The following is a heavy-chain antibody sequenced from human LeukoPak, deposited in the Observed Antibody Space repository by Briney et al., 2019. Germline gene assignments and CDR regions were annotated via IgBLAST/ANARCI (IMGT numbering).Heavy chain of an antibody. CDR1: GFTFSSYA. Sequence: GGSLRLSCAASGFTFSSYAMHWVRQAPGKGREWGAVISYDGSNKYYADSVKGRFTISRDNSKNTLYLQMNSLRAEDTAVYYCARGWDILTGYYGRHFDYWGQGTLVTVSS. CDR3: ARGWDILTGYYGRHFDY. J-gene: IGHJ4*02. V-gene: IGHV3-30*04. CDR2: ISYDGSNK. D-gene: IGHD3-9*01.